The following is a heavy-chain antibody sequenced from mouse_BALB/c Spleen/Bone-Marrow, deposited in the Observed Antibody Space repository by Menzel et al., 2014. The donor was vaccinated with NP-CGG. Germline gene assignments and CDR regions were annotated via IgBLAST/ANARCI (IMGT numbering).Heavy chain of an antibody. V-gene: IGHV3-1*02. Sequence: EVKLQESGPDLVKPSQSLSLTCTVTDYSITSGYSWHWIRQFPGNKLEWMGYIHYSGITNYSPSLKSRTSFTRDTSKNQFFLHLNSVTTEDTATYYCARWGKGAWFAYWGQGTLVTVSA. J-gene: IGHJ3*01. CDR1: DYSITSGYS. CDR2: IHYSGIT. CDR3: ARWGKGAWFAY. D-gene: IGHD1-3*01.